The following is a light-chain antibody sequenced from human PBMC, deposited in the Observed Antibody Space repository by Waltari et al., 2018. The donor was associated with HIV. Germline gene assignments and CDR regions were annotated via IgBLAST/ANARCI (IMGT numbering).Light chain of an antibody. CDR2: GAS. V-gene: IGKV3-20*01. CDR1: QSVSSRY. CDR3: QQYGSAPPYT. J-gene: IGKJ2*01. Sequence: EIVLPQSPGTLSLSEGERATLSCRASQSVSSRYFAWYQQKPGQAPSLLIYGASSRATGIPDRFSGSGSGTDFTLTISRLEPEDFAVYYCQQYGSAPPYTFGQGTKLEIK.